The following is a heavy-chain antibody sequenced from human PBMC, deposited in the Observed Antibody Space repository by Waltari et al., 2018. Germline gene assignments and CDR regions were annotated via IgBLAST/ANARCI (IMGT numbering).Heavy chain of an antibody. CDR2: ISWNSGSI. CDR3: AKSTAMGGRHYYGMDV. CDR1: GFTFAAYS. Sequence: EVQLVESGGGLVQPGRSLRLSCSASGFTFAAYSLHWVPQPPGKGLEWVSGISWNSGSIGYADSVKGRFTISRDNAKNSLYLQMNSLRAEDTALYYCAKSTAMGGRHYYGMDVWGQGTTVTVSS. J-gene: IGHJ6*02. V-gene: IGHV3-9*01. D-gene: IGHD5-18*01.